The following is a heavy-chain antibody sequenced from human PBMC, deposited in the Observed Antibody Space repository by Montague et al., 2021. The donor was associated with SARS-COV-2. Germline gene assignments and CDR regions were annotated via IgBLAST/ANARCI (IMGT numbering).Heavy chain of an antibody. CDR1: GGSISSSSYY. J-gene: IGHJ4*02. CDR2: IYYSGST. Sequence: SETLSLTCTVSGGSISSSSYYWGWIRQPPGKGLEWIGSIYYSGSTYYNPSLKSRVTISVDTSKNQFSLKLSSVTAADTAVYYCASDRNYCYGSYYNAFVLVGYWGQGTMVTVSS. CDR3: ASDRNYCYGSYYNAFVLVGY. D-gene: IGHD3-10*01. V-gene: IGHV4-39*01.